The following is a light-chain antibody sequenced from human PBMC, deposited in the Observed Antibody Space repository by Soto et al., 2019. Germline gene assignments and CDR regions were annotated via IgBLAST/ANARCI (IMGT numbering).Light chain of an antibody. CDR3: QQYGSSPGT. J-gene: IGKJ1*01. Sequence: EIVLTQSPGTLSLSPGERATLSCRASQSVRDSHLAWYQQKPGQAPSLLIYETSSRVTGIPDRFRGSGSGTEFALTITRVEPEDVAMYFCQQYGSSPGTFGQGTKVEI. CDR2: ETS. V-gene: IGKV3-20*01. CDR1: QSVRDSH.